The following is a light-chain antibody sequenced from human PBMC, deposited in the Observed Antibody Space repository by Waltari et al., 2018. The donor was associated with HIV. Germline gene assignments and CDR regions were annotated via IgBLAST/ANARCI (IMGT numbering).Light chain of an antibody. J-gene: IGLJ2*01. CDR1: NSNIGSST. V-gene: IGLV1-44*01. CDR2: NNN. CDR3: AAWDDSVRGRVV. Sequence: QSVLTQPPSASGTPGQRVTISCSGTNSNIGSSTFHWYQQCSGTAPKPLIYNNNQRPAGVPDRFSGSKSGTSASLAISGLQSEDEADYYCAAWDDSVRGRVVFGGGTKLTVL.